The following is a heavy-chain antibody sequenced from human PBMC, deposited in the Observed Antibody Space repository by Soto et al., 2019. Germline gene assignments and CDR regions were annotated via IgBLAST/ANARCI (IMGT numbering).Heavy chain of an antibody. CDR2: ISAYNGNT. CDR1: GYTFTSNG. D-gene: IGHD6-13*01. V-gene: IGHV1-18*01. CDR3: ARGSSSWHNDDDAFDI. J-gene: IGHJ3*02. Sequence: GTSVKVSCKASGYTFTSNGISWVRQAPGQGLEWMGWISAYNGNTNYAQKLQGRVTMTTDTSTSTAYMELRSLRSDDTAVYYCARGSSSWHNDDDAFDIWGQGTMVTVSS.